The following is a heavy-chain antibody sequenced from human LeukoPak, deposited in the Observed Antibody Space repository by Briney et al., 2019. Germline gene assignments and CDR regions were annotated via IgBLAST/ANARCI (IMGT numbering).Heavy chain of an antibody. CDR1: GYTFIGYY. CDR2: INPTSGGT. V-gene: IGHV1-2*06. CDR3: ARSYGDSGNHFNYMDV. D-gene: IGHD4-17*01. Sequence: ASVKVSCKASGYTFIGYYIHWVRQAPGQGREWMGRINPTSGGTNSAQKFQGRVTMTSDTSISTAYMELRRPRSDDTAVYYCARSYGDSGNHFNYMDVWGKGTTVTVSS. J-gene: IGHJ6*03.